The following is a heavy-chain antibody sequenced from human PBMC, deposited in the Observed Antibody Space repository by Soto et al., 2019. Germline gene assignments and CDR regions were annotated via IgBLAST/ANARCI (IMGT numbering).Heavy chain of an antibody. J-gene: IGHJ4*02. D-gene: IGHD4-17*01. CDR1: GGSVTNSSYY. Sequence: SETLSLTCTVSGGSVTNSSYYWGWIRQSPGKGLEWIGSVYYRGRSYSKSSVKSRVTISVDTSKNRFSLSLNSVTASDTAVSFCVSQRTTVPTQAYFDYWRPGALVTVSS. CDR3: VSQRTTVPTQAYFDY. CDR2: VYYRGRS. V-gene: IGHV4-39*01.